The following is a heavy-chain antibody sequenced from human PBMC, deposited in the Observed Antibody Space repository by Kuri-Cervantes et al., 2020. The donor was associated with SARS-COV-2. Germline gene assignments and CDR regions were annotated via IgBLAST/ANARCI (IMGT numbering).Heavy chain of an antibody. V-gene: IGHV3-49*04. CDR2: IRSKAYGGTT. D-gene: IGHD3-3*01. CDR1: GFTFGDYA. CDR3: TSHDFWSGYYLDY. J-gene: IGHJ4*02. Sequence: GGSLRLSCTASGFTFGDYAMSWVRQAPGKGLEWAGFIRSKAYGGTTEYAASVKGRFTISRDDSKSIAYLQMNSLKTEDTAVYYCTSHDFWSGYYLDYWGQGTLVTVSS.